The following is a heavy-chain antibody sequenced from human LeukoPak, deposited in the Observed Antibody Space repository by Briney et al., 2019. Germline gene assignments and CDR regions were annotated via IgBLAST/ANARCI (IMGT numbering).Heavy chain of an antibody. CDR2: ISSNGGST. Sequence: SGGSLRLSCAASGFTFSSYAMSWVRQAPGRGLEWVSAISSNGGSTYYANSVKGRFTISRDNSKNTLYLQMGSLRAEDMAVYYCARGGGAHIVVVTATVFDYWGQGTLVTVSS. CDR1: GFTFSSYA. D-gene: IGHD2-21*02. J-gene: IGHJ4*02. V-gene: IGHV3-64*01. CDR3: ARGGGAHIVVVTATVFDY.